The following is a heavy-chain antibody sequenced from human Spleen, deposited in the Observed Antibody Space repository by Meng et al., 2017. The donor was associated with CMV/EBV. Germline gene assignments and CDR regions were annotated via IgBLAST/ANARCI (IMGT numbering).Heavy chain of an antibody. V-gene: IGHV4-61*01. Sequence: GSLRLSCTVSGGSVSSGTCYWSWIRQPPGKGLEWIGCISYSGSTNYNPSLKSRVTISVDTSKNQFSLKLSSVTAADTAVYYCARVAGYCSSTSCSYGMDVWGQGTTVTVSS. CDR1: GGSVSSGTCY. CDR3: ARVAGYCSSTSCSYGMDV. CDR2: ISYSGST. D-gene: IGHD2-2*01. J-gene: IGHJ6*02.